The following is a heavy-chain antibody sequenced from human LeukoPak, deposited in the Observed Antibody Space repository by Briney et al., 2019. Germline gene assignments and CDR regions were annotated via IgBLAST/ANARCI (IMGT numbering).Heavy chain of an antibody. Sequence: ASVKVSCKASGYTFTGYYMHWVRQAPGQGLEWMGWINPNSGGTNYAQKFQGRVTMTRDTSIRTAYMELSRLRSDDTAVYYCAGDPGAAAAGMDGFDYWGQGTLVTVSS. CDR2: INPNSGGT. V-gene: IGHV1-2*02. CDR1: GYTFTGYY. CDR3: AGDPGAAAAGMDGFDY. J-gene: IGHJ4*02. D-gene: IGHD6-13*01.